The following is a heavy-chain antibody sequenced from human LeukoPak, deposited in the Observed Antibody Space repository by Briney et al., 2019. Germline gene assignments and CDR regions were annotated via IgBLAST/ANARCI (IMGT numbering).Heavy chain of an antibody. Sequence: SETLSLTCTVYGGSLGDITYYWGWTRHPRGRGREWFGPIYYSGSTYYNPSLRSRVTIPVDTSKDQFSLKLSSVPAADTAVYYCARHFDYPHAFDLWGQRTMVTVSS. J-gene: IGHJ3*01. CDR2: IYYSGST. D-gene: IGHD3-9*01. CDR3: ARHFDYPHAFDL. CDR1: GGSLGDITYY. V-gene: IGHV4-39*07.